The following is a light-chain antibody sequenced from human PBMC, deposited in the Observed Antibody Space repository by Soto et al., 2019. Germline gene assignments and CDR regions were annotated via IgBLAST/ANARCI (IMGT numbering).Light chain of an antibody. CDR3: QQRGNWPPGFT. V-gene: IGKV3-11*01. CDR1: QSVSIH. J-gene: IGKJ3*01. CDR2: DTS. Sequence: EIVLTQSPATLSLSPGERATLSCRASQSVSIHLAWYQQKGGQAPRLLIYDTSNRATGIPARFSGSGSGTDFTLTISSLEPEDFAVSYCQQRGNWPPGFTFGPGTKVDIK.